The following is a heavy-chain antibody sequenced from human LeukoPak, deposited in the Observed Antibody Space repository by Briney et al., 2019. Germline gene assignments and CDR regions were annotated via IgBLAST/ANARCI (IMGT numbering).Heavy chain of an antibody. CDR2: IYHSGST. D-gene: IGHD3-10*01. CDR1: GCSISSGYY. V-gene: IGHV4-38-2*02. CDR3: ARDLEYYGSGPKKNWFDP. J-gene: IGHJ5*02. Sequence: SETLSLTCAVSGCSISSGYYWGWIRQPPGKGLEWIGSIYHSGSTYYNPSLKSRVTISVDTSKNQFSLKLSSVTAADTAVYYCARDLEYYGSGPKKNWFDPWGQGTLVTVSS.